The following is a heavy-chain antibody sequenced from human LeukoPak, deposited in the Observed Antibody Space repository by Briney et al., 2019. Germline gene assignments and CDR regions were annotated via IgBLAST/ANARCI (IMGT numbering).Heavy chain of an antibody. CDR1: GYTSTSYD. Sequence: ASVKVSCKASGYTSTSYDINWVRQATGQGLEWMGWMNPNSGNTGYAQKFQGRVTMTRNTSISTAYMELSSLRSEDTAVYYCAKSRYSSSWYPLYNWFDPWGQGTLVTVSS. D-gene: IGHD6-13*01. J-gene: IGHJ5*02. CDR2: MNPNSGNT. V-gene: IGHV1-8*01. CDR3: AKSRYSSSWYPLYNWFDP.